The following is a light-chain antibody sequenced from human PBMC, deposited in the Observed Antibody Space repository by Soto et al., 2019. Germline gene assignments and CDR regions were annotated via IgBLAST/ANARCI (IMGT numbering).Light chain of an antibody. CDR3: QSYDSSLSVFYV. CDR2: GNS. J-gene: IGLJ1*01. Sequence: QSVLTQPPSVSGAPGQRVTISCTGSSSNIGAGYDVHWYQQLPGTAPKLLIYGNSNRPSGVPDRSSGSKSGTSASLAITGLQAEDEADYYCQSYDSSLSVFYVFGTGTKVTVL. CDR1: SSNIGAGYD. V-gene: IGLV1-40*01.